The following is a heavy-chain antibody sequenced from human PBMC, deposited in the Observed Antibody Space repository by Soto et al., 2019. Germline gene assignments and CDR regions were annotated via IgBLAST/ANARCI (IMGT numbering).Heavy chain of an antibody. D-gene: IGHD5-12*01. V-gene: IGHV3-74*01. CDR3: ARDIVATTRGWFDP. Sequence: EVQLVESGGGLVQPGGSLRLSCAASGFTFRSYWMHWVRQAPGKGLVWVSRINSDGSSTSYADSVKGRFTISRDNAKNTLYLHMNSLRAEDTAVYYCARDIVATTRGWFDPWGQGTLVTVSS. J-gene: IGHJ5*02. CDR1: GFTFRSYW. CDR2: INSDGSST.